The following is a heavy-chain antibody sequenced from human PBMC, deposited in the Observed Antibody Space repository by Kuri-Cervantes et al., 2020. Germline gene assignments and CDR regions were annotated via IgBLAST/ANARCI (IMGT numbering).Heavy chain of an antibody. CDR3: AKDRLIRGSSFFDS. CDR1: GFTFSSYA. V-gene: IGHV3-23*01. Sequence: GESLKISCAASGFTFSSYAMHWVRQAPGKGLEWVAGISAAFSDTYYRDSVKGRFTISRDNSKNMLYLQMSSLRAEDTAVYYCAKDRLIRGSSFFDSWGQGTLVTVSS. D-gene: IGHD1-26*01. CDR2: ISAAFSDT. J-gene: IGHJ4*02.